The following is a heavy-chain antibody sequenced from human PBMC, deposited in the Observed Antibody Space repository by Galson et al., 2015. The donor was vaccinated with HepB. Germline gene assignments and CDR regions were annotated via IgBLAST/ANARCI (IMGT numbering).Heavy chain of an antibody. J-gene: IGHJ6*02. Sequence: QSGAEVKKPGESLRISCKGSGYSFTSYWISWVRQMPGKGLEWMGRIDPSDSYTNYSPYFQGHVTISADKSISTAYLQWSSLKASDTAMYYCAIRIDFYGSGSYSASSYGMDVWGQGTTVTVSS. CDR3: AIRIDFYGSGSYSASSYGMDV. CDR2: IDPSDSYT. CDR1: GYSFTSYW. D-gene: IGHD3-10*01. V-gene: IGHV5-10-1*01.